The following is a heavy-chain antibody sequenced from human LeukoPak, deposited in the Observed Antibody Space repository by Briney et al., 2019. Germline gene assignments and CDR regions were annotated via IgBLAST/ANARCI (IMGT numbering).Heavy chain of an antibody. J-gene: IGHJ4*02. Sequence: SETLSLTCTVSGYSISSGYYWGWIRQPPGKGLEWIGSIYHSGTTHYNPSLMSRVNISADTSRNQFSLNLDSVTAADTAVYYCARSWAGMYYPFYYFDYWGQGALVTVSP. D-gene: IGHD1-26*01. CDR3: ARSWAGMYYPFYYFDY. CDR1: GYSISSGYY. V-gene: IGHV4-38-2*02. CDR2: IYHSGTT.